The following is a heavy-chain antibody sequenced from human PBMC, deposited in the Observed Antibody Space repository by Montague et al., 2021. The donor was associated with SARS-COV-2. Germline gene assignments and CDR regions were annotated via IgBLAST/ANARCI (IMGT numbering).Heavy chain of an antibody. CDR2: ISRDGGRT. CDR1: GFTFDGYT. D-gene: IGHD3-10*01. Sequence: SLRLSCAASGFTFDGYTMYWVRQAPGKGLEWVSLISRDGGRTYYADSVKGRFTISRDNTNNTLYLQMNSLRTEDAALYYCAKALNLGSESVIYGVDVWGQGTTVTGSS. J-gene: IGHJ6*02. CDR3: AKALNLGSESVIYGVDV. V-gene: IGHV3-43*01.